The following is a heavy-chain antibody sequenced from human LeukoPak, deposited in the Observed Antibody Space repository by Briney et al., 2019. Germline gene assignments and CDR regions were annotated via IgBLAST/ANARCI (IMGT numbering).Heavy chain of an antibody. Sequence: ALVNVSCKASGYTFTSYCMHWVRQAPGQGIEWMGIINPSGGSTSYAQNFQGRVTMTRDTSTSTVYMELSSLRSEDTAVYYCARDYGDYLDYWGQGTLVTVSS. J-gene: IGHJ4*02. D-gene: IGHD4-17*01. V-gene: IGHV1-46*01. CDR3: ARDYGDYLDY. CDR1: GYTFTSYC. CDR2: INPSGGST.